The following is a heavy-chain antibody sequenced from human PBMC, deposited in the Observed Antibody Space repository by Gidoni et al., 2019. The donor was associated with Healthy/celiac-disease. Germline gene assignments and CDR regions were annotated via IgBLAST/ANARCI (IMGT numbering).Heavy chain of an antibody. V-gene: IGHV4-59*01. CDR1: GGSISSYY. Sequence: QVQLQESGPGLVKPSETLSLTCTVSGGSISSYYWSWIRQPPGKGLEWIGYIYYSGSTNYNPSLKSRVTISVDTSKNQFSLKLSSVTAADTAVYYCAGGGYSSSWKTVDYWGQGTLVTVSS. CDR2: IYYSGST. D-gene: IGHD6-13*01. CDR3: AGGGYSSSWKTVDY. J-gene: IGHJ4*02.